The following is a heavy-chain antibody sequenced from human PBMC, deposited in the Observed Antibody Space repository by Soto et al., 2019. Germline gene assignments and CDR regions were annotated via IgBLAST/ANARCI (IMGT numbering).Heavy chain of an antibody. J-gene: IGHJ6*02. CDR2: IIPIFGTA. CDR3: ARENPDIPLSITMVRGVTYHMDYGMDV. CDR1: GGTFSSYA. D-gene: IGHD3-10*01. Sequence: QVQLVQSGAEVKKPGSSVKVSCKASGGTFSSYAISWVRQAPGQGLEWMGGIIPIFGTANYAQKFQGRVTITADESTSTAYMELSSLRSEDTAVYYCARENPDIPLSITMVRGVTYHMDYGMDVWGQGTTVTVSS. V-gene: IGHV1-69*01.